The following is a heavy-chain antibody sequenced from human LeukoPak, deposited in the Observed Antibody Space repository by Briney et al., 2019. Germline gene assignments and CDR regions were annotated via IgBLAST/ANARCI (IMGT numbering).Heavy chain of an antibody. CDR2: IYSGGST. V-gene: IGHV3-53*01. CDR1: GFTVSSNY. Sequence: GGSLRLSCAAPGFTVSSNYMSWVRQAPGKGLEWVSVIYSGGSTYYADSVKGRFTISRDNSKNTLYLQMNSLRAEDTAVYYCARDRGGYKFDYWGQGTLVTVSS. D-gene: IGHD5-24*01. CDR3: ARDRGGYKFDY. J-gene: IGHJ4*02.